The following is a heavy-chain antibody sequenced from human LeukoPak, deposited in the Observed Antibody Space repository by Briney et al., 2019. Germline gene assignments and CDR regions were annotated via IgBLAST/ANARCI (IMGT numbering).Heavy chain of an antibody. CDR1: GFTFSSYW. V-gene: IGHV3-23*01. CDR3: APYRGVATFYDY. D-gene: IGHD5-12*01. CDR2: ISGSGGST. Sequence: GGSLRLSCAASGFTFSSYWMSWVRQAPGKGLEWVSAISGSGGSTYYADSVKGRFTISRDNSKNTLYLQMNSLRAEDTAVYYCAPYRGVATFYDYWGQGTLVTVSS. J-gene: IGHJ4*02.